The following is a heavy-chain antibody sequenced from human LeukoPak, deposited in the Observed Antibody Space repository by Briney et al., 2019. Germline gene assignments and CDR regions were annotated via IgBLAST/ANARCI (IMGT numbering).Heavy chain of an antibody. CDR3: TREDFRGVIVGFDY. CDR2: IRSKAYGGTT. V-gene: IGHV3-49*04. D-gene: IGHD3-10*01. J-gene: IGHJ4*02. Sequence: PGGSLRLSCTASGFTFGDYAMSWVRQALGKGLEWVGFIRSKAYGGTTEYAASVKGRFTISRDDSKSIAYLQMNSLKTEDTAVYYCTREDFRGVIVGFDYWGQGTLVTVSS. CDR1: GFTFGDYA.